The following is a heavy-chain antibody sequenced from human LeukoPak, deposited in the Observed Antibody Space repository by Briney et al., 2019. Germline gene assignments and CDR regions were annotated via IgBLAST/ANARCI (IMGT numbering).Heavy chain of an antibody. D-gene: IGHD2-2*01. CDR2: INHSGRT. CDR1: GGSFSDYF. J-gene: IGHJ6*02. CDR3: ARDVVVVPAAIHYGMDV. Sequence: SETLSLTCAVYGGSFSDYFWSWLRQPPGKGLEWLGEINHSGRTYYNPSLKSRVTMSVDTSKNQFSLNLSSVTAADTAVYYCARDVVVVPAAIHYGMDVWGQGTTVTVSS. V-gene: IGHV4-34*01.